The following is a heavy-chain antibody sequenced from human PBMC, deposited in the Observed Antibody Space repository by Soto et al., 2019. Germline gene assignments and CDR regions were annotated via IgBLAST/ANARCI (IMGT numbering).Heavy chain of an antibody. CDR3: ARDGREASGMDV. CDR1: GGSISSHY. Sequence: SETLSLTCTVSGGSISSHYWSWFRQAPGKGLEWIGHIYYRGSTSYNPSLRSRSTISVDTSNNQFSLKLNSVTTADTAVYYCARDGREASGMDVWGQGTKVTVSS. J-gene: IGHJ6*02. CDR2: IYYRGST. D-gene: IGHD1-26*01. V-gene: IGHV4-59*11.